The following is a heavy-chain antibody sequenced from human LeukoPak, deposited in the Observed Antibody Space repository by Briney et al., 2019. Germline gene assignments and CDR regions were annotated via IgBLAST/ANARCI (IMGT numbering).Heavy chain of an antibody. V-gene: IGHV3-43*01. CDR1: GFTFNDYT. CDR3: ARDLSGVTGYTYGRGIDY. D-gene: IGHD5-18*01. Sequence: GGSLRLSCAASGFTFNDYTMHWVRQAPGKGLEWVSLISWDGGSTYYADSVKGRFTISRDNAKTSLYLQMNSLRAEDTAVYYCARDLSGVTGYTYGRGIDYWGQGTLVTVSS. CDR2: ISWDGGST. J-gene: IGHJ4*02.